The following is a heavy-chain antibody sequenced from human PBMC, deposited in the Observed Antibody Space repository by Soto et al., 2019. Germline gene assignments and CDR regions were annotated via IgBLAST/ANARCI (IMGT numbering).Heavy chain of an antibody. D-gene: IGHD6-6*01. CDR1: GFTFSSYG. Sequence: GGSLRLSCAASGFTFSSYGMHWVRQAPGKGLEWVAVISYDGSNKYYADSVKGRFTISRDNSKNTLYLQMNSLRAEDTAVYYCAKEVRIAARQDYYYYGMDVWGQGTTVTVSS. CDR2: ISYDGSNK. J-gene: IGHJ6*02. CDR3: AKEVRIAARQDYYYYGMDV. V-gene: IGHV3-30*18.